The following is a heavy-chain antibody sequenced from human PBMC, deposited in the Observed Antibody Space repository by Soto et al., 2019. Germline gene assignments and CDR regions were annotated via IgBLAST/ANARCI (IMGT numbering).Heavy chain of an antibody. D-gene: IGHD1-1*01. V-gene: IGHV3-15*01. Sequence: EVQLVESRGGLVKPGGSLRLSCAASGFTFSNAWMSWVRQAPGKGLEWVGRIKSKTDGGTTDYAAPVKGRFTISRDDSKNTLYLQMNSLKTEDTAVYYCTTTVQFDYYYYYGMDVWGQGTTVTVSS. CDR2: IKSKTDGGTT. CDR1: GFTFSNAW. CDR3: TTTVQFDYYYYYGMDV. J-gene: IGHJ6*02.